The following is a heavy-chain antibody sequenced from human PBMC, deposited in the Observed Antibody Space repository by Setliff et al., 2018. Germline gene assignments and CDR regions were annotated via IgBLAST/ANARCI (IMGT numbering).Heavy chain of an antibody. V-gene: IGHV4-34*01. CDR1: GDSFSDYY. D-gene: IGHD4-4*01. CDR3: ARDNYTTNSYYYGMDV. Sequence: KASETLSLTCAVYGDSFSDYYWSWIRQPPGKGLEWIEELNHSGSPNYNPSLSGRVTISIDTSKNQFSLRLTSVTAADTAVYYCARDNYTTNSYYYGMDVWGQGTTVTVSS. J-gene: IGHJ6*02. CDR2: LNHSGSP.